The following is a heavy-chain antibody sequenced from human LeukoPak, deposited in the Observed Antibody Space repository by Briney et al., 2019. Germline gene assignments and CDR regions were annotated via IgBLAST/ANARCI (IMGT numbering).Heavy chain of an antibody. CDR2: INPNTGVT. V-gene: IGHV1-2*02. J-gene: IGHJ6*03. CDR1: GYTFTGYY. Sequence: GASVKVSCRASGYTFTGYYIHWVRQAPGQGLEWMGWINPNTGVTNYAQKFQGRVTMTSDTSISTAHMELRSLRSDDTAVYYCARARLRYYYYMDVWGKGTTVTISS. CDR3: ARARLRYYYYMDV.